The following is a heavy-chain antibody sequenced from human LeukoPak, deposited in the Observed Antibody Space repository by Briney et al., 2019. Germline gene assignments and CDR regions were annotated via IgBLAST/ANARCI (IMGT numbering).Heavy chain of an antibody. J-gene: IGHJ6*02. D-gene: IGHD3-10*01. CDR3: AREEGRGSGSYFYYYYYGMDV. Sequence: ASVKVSCKASGYTFTSYDINWARQATGQGLEWMGWMNPNSGNTGYAQKFQGRVTMTRNTSISTAYMELSSLRSEDTAVYYCAREEGRGSGSYFYYYYYGMDVWGQGTTVTVSS. CDR1: GYTFTSYD. V-gene: IGHV1-8*01. CDR2: MNPNSGNT.